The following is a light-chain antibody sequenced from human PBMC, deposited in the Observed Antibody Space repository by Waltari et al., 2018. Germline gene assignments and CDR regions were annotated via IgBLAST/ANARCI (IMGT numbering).Light chain of an antibody. V-gene: IGKV3-11*01. CDR3: QQRSNWLYT. J-gene: IGKJ2*01. CDR2: DAS. Sequence: EIVLTQSPATLSLSPGERATLSCRASQSVSSYLAWYQPKPGQAPRLLIYDASNRATGIPARFSGSGSGTDFTLTISSLEPEDFAVYYCQQRSNWLYTFGQGTKLEIK. CDR1: QSVSSY.